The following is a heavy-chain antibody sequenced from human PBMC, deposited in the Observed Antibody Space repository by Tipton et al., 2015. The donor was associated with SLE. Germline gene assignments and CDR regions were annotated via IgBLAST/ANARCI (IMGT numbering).Heavy chain of an antibody. Sequence: TLSLTCTVSGGSIISQYWIWIRQPPGKGLEWIGYISNSGSTSYNASSRNRVTMSLDTSKNQCSLRMSSVTAADTAVYYCARGHLRSAPDIWGQGTMVTVSS. CDR1: GGSIISQY. V-gene: IGHV4-59*11. CDR2: ISNSGST. CDR3: ARGHLRSAPDI. D-gene: IGHD2-15*01. J-gene: IGHJ3*02.